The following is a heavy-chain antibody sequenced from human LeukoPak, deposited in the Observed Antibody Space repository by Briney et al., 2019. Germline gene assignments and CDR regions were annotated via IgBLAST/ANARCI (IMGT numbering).Heavy chain of an antibody. V-gene: IGHV1-69*02. D-gene: IGHD3-22*01. J-gene: IGHJ4*02. Sequence: ASVKVSCKASGGTFSSYTISWVRQAPGQGLELMGRIIPILGIANSAQKFQGRVTFTADKSTSTAYMELSSLRSEDTAVYYCARAYYYDSSGYFELDYWGQGTLVTVSS. CDR1: GGTFSSYT. CDR3: ARAYYYDSSGYFELDY. CDR2: IIPILGIA.